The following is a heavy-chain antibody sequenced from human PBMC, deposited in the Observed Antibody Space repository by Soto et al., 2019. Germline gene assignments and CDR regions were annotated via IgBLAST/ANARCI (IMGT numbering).Heavy chain of an antibody. CDR2: ISGGGGTT. CDR1: GFTFSSYA. V-gene: IGHV3-23*01. D-gene: IGHD6-19*01. CDR3: AKGDRSSGWL. J-gene: IGHJ4*02. Sequence: PGGSLRLSCAASGFTFSSYAMSWVRQAPGKGLEWVSAISGGGGTTNYADSVKGRFTISRDNSKNTLYLQMTSLRAEDTAVYYSAKGDRSSGWLWGQGTLVTVSS.